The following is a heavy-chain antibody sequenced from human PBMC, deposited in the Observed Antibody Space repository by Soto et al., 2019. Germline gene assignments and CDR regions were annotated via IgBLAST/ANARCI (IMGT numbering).Heavy chain of an antibody. J-gene: IGHJ6*02. D-gene: IGHD2-2*01. Sequence: GGSLRLSCAASGFTFSSYGMHWVRQAPGKGLEWVAVIWYDGSNKYYADSVKGRFTISRDNSKNTLYLQMNSLRAEDTAVYYCARAAPYCSSTSCYFHYYYYGMDVWGQGPRSPSP. CDR2: IWYDGSNK. V-gene: IGHV3-33*01. CDR1: GFTFSSYG. CDR3: ARAAPYCSSTSCYFHYYYYGMDV.